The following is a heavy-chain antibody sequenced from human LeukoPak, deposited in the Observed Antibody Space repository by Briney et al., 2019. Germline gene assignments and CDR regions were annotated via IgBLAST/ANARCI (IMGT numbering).Heavy chain of an antibody. CDR3: ARQYISGQWYFDY. D-gene: IGHD5-18*01. J-gene: IGHJ4*02. CDR1: GFTFSSHA. Sequence: GGSLRLSCAASGFTFSSHALHWVRQAPGKGLEWVAVISSDGSYRYYADSVKGRFTISRDNSKNTLYLQMNSLIPEDTAVYYCARQYISGQWYFDYWGQGTLVTVSS. V-gene: IGHV3-30*04. CDR2: ISSDGSYR.